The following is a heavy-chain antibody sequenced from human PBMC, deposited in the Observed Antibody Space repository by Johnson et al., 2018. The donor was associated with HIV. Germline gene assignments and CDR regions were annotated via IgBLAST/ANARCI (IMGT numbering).Heavy chain of an antibody. Sequence: QVQLVESGGGVVQPGRSLRLSCAASGFTFSNYGMHWVRQAPGKGLEWVAVILYRGSNKYYVDSVKGRFTISRDNAKNSLYLQMNSLRAEDTALYYCAKDRAISGSYLRGSSLSDAFDIWGQGTMVTVSS. D-gene: IGHD1-26*01. CDR2: ILYRGSNK. CDR3: AKDRAISGSYLRGSSLSDAFDI. V-gene: IGHV3-30*18. CDR1: GFTFSNYG. J-gene: IGHJ3*02.